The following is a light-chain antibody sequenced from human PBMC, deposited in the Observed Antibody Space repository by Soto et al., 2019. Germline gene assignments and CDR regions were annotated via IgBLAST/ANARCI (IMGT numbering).Light chain of an antibody. CDR2: DVS. Sequence: QSALTQPASVSGSPGQSITISCTGTSSDVGGYNFVSWYQQHPGKAPKVLIYDVSNRPSGVSNRFSGSKSGNTAALTISGLQAEDEAEYYCSSYTSSSTVLFGGGTKLTVL. CDR1: SSDVGGYNF. V-gene: IGLV2-14*01. J-gene: IGLJ2*01. CDR3: SSYTSSSTVL.